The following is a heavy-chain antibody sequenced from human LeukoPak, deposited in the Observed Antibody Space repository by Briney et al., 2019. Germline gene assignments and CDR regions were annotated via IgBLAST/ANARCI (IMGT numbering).Heavy chain of an antibody. CDR1: GGSISNYY. CDR2: IYYTGNT. Sequence: SETLSLTCTVSGGSISNYYWSWIRQPPGMGLEWIAYIYYTGNTRYNPSLKSRVTISVDTSKNQFSLNLSSVTAADTAVYYCARHAVGYCDGGSYPFYFDYWGQGTLVTVSS. CDR3: ARHAVGYCDGGSYPFYFDY. J-gene: IGHJ4*02. D-gene: IGHD2-15*01. V-gene: IGHV4-59*08.